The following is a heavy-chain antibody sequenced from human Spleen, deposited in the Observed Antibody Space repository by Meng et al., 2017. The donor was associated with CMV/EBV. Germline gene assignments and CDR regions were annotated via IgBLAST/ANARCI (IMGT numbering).Heavy chain of an antibody. CDR3: ARVRFLEWLFHDY. V-gene: IGHV1-46*01. J-gene: IGHJ4*02. CDR1: GFTFTSYY. CDR2: INPSGGST. Sequence: ASVKVSCKSSGFTFTSYYMHWVRQAPGQGLEWMGIINPSGGSTTYAQKFQGRVTMTTDTSTSTAYMELRSLRSDDTAVYYCARVRFLEWLFHDYWGQGTLVTVSS. D-gene: IGHD3-3*01.